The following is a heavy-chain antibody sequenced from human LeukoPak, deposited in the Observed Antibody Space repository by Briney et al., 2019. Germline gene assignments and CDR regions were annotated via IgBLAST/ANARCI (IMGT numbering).Heavy chain of an antibody. Sequence: GGSLRLSCAASGFTFSSYSMNWVRQAPGKGLEWVSSISSSSSYIYYADSVKGRFTISRDNAKNSLYLQMNSLRAEDTAVYYCARVSELDAFDYWGQGTLVTVFS. J-gene: IGHJ4*02. D-gene: IGHD1-26*01. CDR3: ARVSELDAFDY. CDR2: ISSSSSYI. V-gene: IGHV3-21*01. CDR1: GFTFSSYS.